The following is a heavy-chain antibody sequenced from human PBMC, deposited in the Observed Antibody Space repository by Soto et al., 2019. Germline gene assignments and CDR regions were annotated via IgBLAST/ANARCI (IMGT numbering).Heavy chain of an antibody. V-gene: IGHV3-33*01. D-gene: IGHD3-10*01. CDR2: IWYDGSNK. J-gene: IGHJ6*03. CDR1: GFTFSSYG. CDR3: ARDDYYGSGSYYNPSRLYYYYYYMDV. Sequence: GGSLRLSCAASGFTFSSYGMHWVRQAPGKGLEWVAVIWYDGSNKYYADSVKGRFTISRDNSKNRLYLQMNSLRAEDTAVYYCARDDYYGSGSYYNPSRLYYYYYYMDVWGKGTTVTVSS.